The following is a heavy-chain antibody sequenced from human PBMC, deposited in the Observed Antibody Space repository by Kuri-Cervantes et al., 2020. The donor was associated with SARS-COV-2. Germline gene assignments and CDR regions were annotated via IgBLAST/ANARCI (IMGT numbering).Heavy chain of an antibody. CDR3: ARDTAARYFDY. CDR1: GFTFSSYA. Sequence: SCAASGFTFSSYAMHWVRQAPGKGVEWVAVISYDGGNKYYADSVKGRFTISRDNSKNTLYLQINSLRAEDTAVYYCARDTAARYFDYWGQGTLVTVSS. CDR2: ISYDGGNK. D-gene: IGHD6-6*01. V-gene: IGHV3-30*04. J-gene: IGHJ4*02.